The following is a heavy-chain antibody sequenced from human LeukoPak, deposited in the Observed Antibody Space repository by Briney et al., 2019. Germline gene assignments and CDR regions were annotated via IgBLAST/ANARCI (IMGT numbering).Heavy chain of an antibody. J-gene: IGHJ3*02. CDR3: ARVGYGSGSYHDAFDI. V-gene: IGHV1-69*13. D-gene: IGHD3-10*01. CDR1: GGTFSSYA. CDR2: IIPIFGTA. Sequence: GAPVKVSCKASGGTFSSYAIGWVRQAPGQGLEWMGGIIPIFGTANYAQKFQGRVTITADESTSTAYMELSSLRSEDTAVYYCARVGYGSGSYHDAFDIWGQGTMVTVSS.